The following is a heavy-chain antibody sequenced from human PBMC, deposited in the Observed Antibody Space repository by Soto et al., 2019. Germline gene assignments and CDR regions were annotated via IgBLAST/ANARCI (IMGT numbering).Heavy chain of an antibody. CDR2: INASFGTA. V-gene: IGHV1-69*13. Sequence: SVKVSCKASGGTFSSYAISWVRQAPGQGLEWMGGINASFGTAKYAQKFQGRVTITGDESASTAYMELSSLRSEDTAVYYCGRDGSGSQIYYYYYYMDVWGKGTTVTVSS. D-gene: IGHD3-10*01. J-gene: IGHJ6*03. CDR1: GGTFSSYA. CDR3: GRDGSGSQIYYYYYYMDV.